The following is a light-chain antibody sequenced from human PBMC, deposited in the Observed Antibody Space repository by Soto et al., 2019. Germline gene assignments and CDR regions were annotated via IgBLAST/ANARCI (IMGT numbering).Light chain of an antibody. Sequence: QSVLTQPRSVSGSPGQSVTISCTGTSSDVGGYNYVSWFQQHPDKAPKLMIYDVIKRPSGVPDRFSGSKSGNTASLTISGLQAEDEADYYCCSYAGSYTLVFGGGTKVTVL. J-gene: IGLJ3*02. CDR2: DVI. CDR1: SSDVGGYNY. V-gene: IGLV2-11*01. CDR3: CSYAGSYTLV.